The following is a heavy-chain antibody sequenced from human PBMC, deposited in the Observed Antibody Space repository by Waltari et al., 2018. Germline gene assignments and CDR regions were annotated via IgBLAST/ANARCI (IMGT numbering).Heavy chain of an antibody. J-gene: IGHJ4*02. CDR1: GYSISSGYY. CDR2: IYHSGST. V-gene: IGHV4-38-2*01. CDR3: ARLRYCSGGSCYFDY. D-gene: IGHD2-15*01. Sequence: QVQLQESGPGLVKPSETLSLTCAVSGYSISSGYYWGWIRQPPGKGLEWIGSIYHSGSTSYNPSLKSRVTISVDTSKNQFSLKLSSVTAADTAVYYCARLRYCSGGSCYFDYWGQGTLVTVSS.